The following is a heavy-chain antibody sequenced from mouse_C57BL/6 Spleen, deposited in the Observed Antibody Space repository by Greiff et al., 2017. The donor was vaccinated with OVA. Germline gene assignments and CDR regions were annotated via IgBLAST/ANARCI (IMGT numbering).Heavy chain of an antibody. CDR2: ISYDGSN. V-gene: IGHV3-6*01. Sequence: EVKLVESGPGLVKPSQSLSLTCSVTGYSITSGYYWNWLRQFPGNKLEWMGYISYDGSNNYNPSLKNRISITRDTSKNQFFLKLNSVTTEDTATYYCAREVSITTVASYYFDYWGQGTTLTVSS. J-gene: IGHJ2*01. D-gene: IGHD1-1*01. CDR3: AREVSITTVASYYFDY. CDR1: GYSITSGYY.